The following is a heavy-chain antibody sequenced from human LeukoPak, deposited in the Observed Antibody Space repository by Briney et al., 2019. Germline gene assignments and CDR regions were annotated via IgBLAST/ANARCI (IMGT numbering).Heavy chain of an antibody. D-gene: IGHD2-2*02. CDR2: ISGSGGST. J-gene: IGHJ4*02. V-gene: IGHV3-23*01. CDR1: GFTFSSYA. Sequence: GGSLRLSCAASGFTFSSYAMSWVRQAPGKGLEWVSAISGSGGSTYYADSVKGRFTISRDNAKNTLYLQMNSLRAEDTAVYYCARALWVPAAIGYWGQGTLVTVSS. CDR3: ARALWVPAAIGY.